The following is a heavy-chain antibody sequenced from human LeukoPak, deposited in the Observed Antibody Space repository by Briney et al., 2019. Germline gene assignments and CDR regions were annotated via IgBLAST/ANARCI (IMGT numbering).Heavy chain of an antibody. J-gene: IGHJ4*02. D-gene: IGHD3-22*01. CDR1: GYTFTSYY. V-gene: IGHV1-46*01. CDR2: INPSGGST. Sequence: ASVKVSCKASGYTFTSYYMHWVRQAPGQGLEWMGIINPSGGSTSYAQKFQGRVTMTRDMSTSTVYMELSSLRSEDTAVYYCARDYYYDSSGYYFDYWGRGTLVTVSS. CDR3: ARDYYYDSSGYYFDY.